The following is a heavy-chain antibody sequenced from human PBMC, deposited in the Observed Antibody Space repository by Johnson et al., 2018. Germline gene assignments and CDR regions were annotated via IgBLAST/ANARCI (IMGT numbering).Heavy chain of an antibody. V-gene: IGHV3-20*04. Sequence: VQLVESGGGVVRPGGSLRLSCAASGFTFDDYGMSWVRQAPGKGLEWVSGINWSGGSTGYADSVKGRFTISRDNAKNSLYLPMNSLRAEDTALYYCARDLHYDFWSGYGGNMDVWGQGTTVTVSS. CDR1: GFTFDDYG. D-gene: IGHD3-3*01. CDR2: INWSGGST. CDR3: ARDLHYDFWSGYGGNMDV. J-gene: IGHJ6*02.